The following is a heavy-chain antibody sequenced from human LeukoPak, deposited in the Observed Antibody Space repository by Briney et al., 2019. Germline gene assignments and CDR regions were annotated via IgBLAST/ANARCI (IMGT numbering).Heavy chain of an antibody. CDR1: GGSISSSSYY. CDR2: IYYSGST. D-gene: IGHD6-13*01. V-gene: IGHV4-39*07. J-gene: IGHJ6*03. CDR3: ARDRSSSTWDDLRYYYYYMDV. Sequence: SETLSLTCTVSGGSISSSSYYWGWIRQPPGKGLEWIGSIYYSGSTYYNPSLKSRVTISVDTSKNQFSLKLSSVTAADTAVYYCARDRSSSTWDDLRYYYYYMDVWGKGTTVTISS.